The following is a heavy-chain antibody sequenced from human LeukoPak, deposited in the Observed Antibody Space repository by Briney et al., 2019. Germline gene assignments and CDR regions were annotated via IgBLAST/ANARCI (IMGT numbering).Heavy chain of an antibody. V-gene: IGHV4-34*01. CDR2: INHSGST. Sequence: PSETLSLTCAVYGGSFSGYYWSWIRQPPGKGLEWIGEINHSGSTNYNPSLKSRVTISVDTSKNQFSLKLSSVTAADTAVYYCARHAGNSSWSCEFDPWGQGTLVTVSS. D-gene: IGHD6-13*01. CDR1: GGSFSGYY. CDR3: ARHAGNSSWSCEFDP. J-gene: IGHJ5*02.